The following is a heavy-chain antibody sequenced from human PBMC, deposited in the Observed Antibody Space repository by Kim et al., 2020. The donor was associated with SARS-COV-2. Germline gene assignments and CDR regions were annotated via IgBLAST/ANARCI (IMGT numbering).Heavy chain of an antibody. J-gene: IGHJ5*02. V-gene: IGHV1-69*02. D-gene: IGHD4-4*01. Sequence: AQKFQGRVTITADRATSTAYMELSSLRSEDTAVYYCTKSDYSNYRGWFDPWGQGTLVTVSS. CDR3: TKSDYSNYRGWFDP.